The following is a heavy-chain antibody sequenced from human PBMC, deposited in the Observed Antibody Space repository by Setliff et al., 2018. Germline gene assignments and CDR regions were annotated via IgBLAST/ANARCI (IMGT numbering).Heavy chain of an antibody. Sequence: SETLSLTCAVSGSAISSGHYWGWIRQPPGKGLEWVGSFRPSGKTYYNPSLKSRVTISVDTSKKHFSLKLTSVTAADTAVYYCVRDAGDGYGVDAYAGGGFDIWGQGTVVTVSS. D-gene: IGHD4-17*01. CDR3: VRDAGDGYGVDAYAGGGFDI. J-gene: IGHJ3*02. CDR1: GSAISSGHY. CDR2: FRPSGKT. V-gene: IGHV4-38-2*02.